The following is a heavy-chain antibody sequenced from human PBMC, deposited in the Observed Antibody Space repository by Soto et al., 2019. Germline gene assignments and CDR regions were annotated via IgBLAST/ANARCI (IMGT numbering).Heavy chain of an antibody. V-gene: IGHV3-74*01. D-gene: IGHD3-16*01. CDR1: GFTFSNYW. J-gene: IGHJ4*02. CDR3: ARDLGGESDY. Sequence: VQLVESGGGLVQRGGSLRLSCAASGFTFSNYWMHWVRQVPGKGLVWVSKINEDGSRTWYADSVKGRFSISRDNGKSTLYMQMNTLRDEDTAVYFCARDLGGESDYWGQGTLVTVSS. CDR2: INEDGSRT.